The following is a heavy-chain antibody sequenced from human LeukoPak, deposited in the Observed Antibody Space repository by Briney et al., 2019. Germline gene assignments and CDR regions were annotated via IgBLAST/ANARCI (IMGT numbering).Heavy chain of an antibody. CDR3: ATSYYYDRSGYSQTGGDY. CDR1: GYTFTSYG. J-gene: IGHJ4*02. D-gene: IGHD3-22*01. Sequence: ASVKVSCKASGYTFTSYGIRWVRQAPGQGLEWMGWISAYNGNTNYAQKLQGRVTMTTDTSTSTAYMELRSLRSDDTAVYYCATSYYYDRSGYSQTGGDYWGQGTLFPVSS. V-gene: IGHV1-18*01. CDR2: ISAYNGNT.